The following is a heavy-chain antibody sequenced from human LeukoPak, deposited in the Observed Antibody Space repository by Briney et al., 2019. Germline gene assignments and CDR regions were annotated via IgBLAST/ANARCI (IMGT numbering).Heavy chain of an antibody. D-gene: IGHD2-15*01. CDR1: GFTVNSKQ. CDR3: AGAPYCSGGSCYSYNWFDP. V-gene: IGHV3-66*01. J-gene: IGHJ5*02. Sequence: GSLRLSCAVTGFTVNSKQLTWVRQAPGKGLEWVSVLYSGGTTDYAESVRGRFTISRDSSKNTLYLQMNNLRVEDTAVYYCAGAPYCSGGSCYSYNWFDPWGEGTRVTVSS. CDR2: LYSGGTT.